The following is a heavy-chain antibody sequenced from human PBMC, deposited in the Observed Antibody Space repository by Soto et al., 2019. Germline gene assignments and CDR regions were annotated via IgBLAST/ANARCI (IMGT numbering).Heavy chain of an antibody. D-gene: IGHD3-22*01. CDR2: ISSSGDDT. J-gene: IGHJ4*02. CDR1: RFTLSIYA. V-gene: IGHV3-23*01. Sequence: GWTLRLSCAASRFTLSIYAMSWVRQAPGEGLEWVSAISSSGDDTYYADSVKGRFAISRDNSKNTVHLQMNSLRAEDTAVYYCATWGRGFFDGSGHVWSQGTRVTVFS. CDR3: ATWGRGFFDGSGHV.